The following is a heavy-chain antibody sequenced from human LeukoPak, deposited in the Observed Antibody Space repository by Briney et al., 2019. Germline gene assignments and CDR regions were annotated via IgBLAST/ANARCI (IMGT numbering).Heavy chain of an antibody. CDR2: ISGSGGST. CDR1: GFTFSSYA. CDR3: AKDDWVLAFDI. D-gene: IGHD3-9*01. J-gene: IGHJ3*02. Sequence: GESLKISCAASGFTFSSYAMSWVRQAPGKGLEWVSAISGSGGSTYYADSVKGRFTISRDNSKNTLYLQMNSLRAEDTAVYYCAKDDWVLAFDIWGQGTMVTVSS. V-gene: IGHV3-23*01.